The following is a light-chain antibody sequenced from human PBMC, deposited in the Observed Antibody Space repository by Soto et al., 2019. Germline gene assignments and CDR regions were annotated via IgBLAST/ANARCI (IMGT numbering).Light chain of an antibody. V-gene: IGKV3-20*01. CDR2: GAS. CDR1: QSVSSSY. J-gene: IGKJ3*01. CDR3: QQYGNSLLT. Sequence: EIVLTQSPGTLSLSPGERATLSCRASQSVSSSYLAWYQQKPGQAPRLLIYGASSRATGIPDRFSGSGSGTDFTLTISRLEPEDFGVYYCQQYGNSLLTFGPGTKVDIK.